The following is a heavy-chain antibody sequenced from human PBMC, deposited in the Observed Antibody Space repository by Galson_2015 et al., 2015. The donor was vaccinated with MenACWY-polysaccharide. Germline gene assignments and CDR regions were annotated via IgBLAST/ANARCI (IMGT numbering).Heavy chain of an antibody. J-gene: IGHJ5*02. CDR3: ARGGKDCYDSSGYLSWFDP. CDR1: GYSFSSYD. D-gene: IGHD3-22*01. Sequence: SVKVSCKASGYSFSSYDINWVRQTTGQGLEWMGWMNPNSGNTGYAQKFQGRVTMTRNTSISIAYMELSSLRSEDTAVYYCARGGKDCYDSSGYLSWFDPWGQGSLVAVS. V-gene: IGHV1-8*01. CDR2: MNPNSGNT.